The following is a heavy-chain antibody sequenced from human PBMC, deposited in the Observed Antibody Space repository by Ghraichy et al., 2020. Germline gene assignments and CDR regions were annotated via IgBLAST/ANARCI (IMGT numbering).Heavy chain of an antibody. CDR3: TRGEYCSSTSCYYYYYGMDV. CDR1: GFTFGDYA. D-gene: IGHD2-2*01. V-gene: IGHV3-49*04. J-gene: IGHJ6*02. CDR2: IRSKAYGGTT. Sequence: GGSLRLSCTASGFTFGDYAMSWVRQAPGKGLEWVGFIRSKAYGGTTEYAASVKGRFTISRDDSKSIAYLQMNSLKTEDTAVYYCTRGEYCSSTSCYYYYYGMDVWGQGTTVTVSS.